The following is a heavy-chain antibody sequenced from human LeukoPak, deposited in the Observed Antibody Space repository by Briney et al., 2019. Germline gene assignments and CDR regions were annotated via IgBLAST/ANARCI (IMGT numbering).Heavy chain of an antibody. CDR2: IYPGDSDT. D-gene: IGHD5-18*01. Sequence: GDSLKISCKASGYSFTSYWIGWVRQMPGKGLEWMGIIYPGDSDTRYSPSFQGQVTISADKSISTAYLQWRSLKASDTATYYCARQWYEDTAMVDYWGQGTLVTVSS. CDR1: GYSFTSYW. CDR3: ARQWYEDTAMVDY. V-gene: IGHV5-51*01. J-gene: IGHJ4*02.